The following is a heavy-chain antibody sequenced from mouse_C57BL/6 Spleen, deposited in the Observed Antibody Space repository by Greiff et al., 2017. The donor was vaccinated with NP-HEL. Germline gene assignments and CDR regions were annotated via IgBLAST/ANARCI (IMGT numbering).Heavy chain of an antibody. CDR1: GFNITDYY. CDR2: IDPKDGGT. Sequence: VQLQQSGAELVKPGASVKLSCTASGFNITDYYMHWVKQRTEQGLEWIGRIDPKDGGTKYAPQFQGKATITADTSSNTAYLQLSSLTSEDTAVYYCARSDGDYWGQGTTLTVSS. CDR3: ARSDGDY. J-gene: IGHJ2*01. V-gene: IGHV14-2*01.